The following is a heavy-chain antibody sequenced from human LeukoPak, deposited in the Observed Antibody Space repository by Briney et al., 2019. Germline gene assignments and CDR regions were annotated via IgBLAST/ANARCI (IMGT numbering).Heavy chain of an antibody. CDR2: IYYSGST. J-gene: IGHJ4*02. V-gene: IGHV4-59*08. CDR1: GGSISSYY. CDR3: ARLEGYCSGGSRYQYYFDY. Sequence: SETLSLTCTVSGGSISSYYWSWIRPPPGKGREWIGYIYYSGSTNYNPSLKSRVTISVDPSKNQFSLQLTSVTAADTAVYHCARLEGYCSGGSRYQYYFDYWGQGTLVTVSS. D-gene: IGHD2-15*01.